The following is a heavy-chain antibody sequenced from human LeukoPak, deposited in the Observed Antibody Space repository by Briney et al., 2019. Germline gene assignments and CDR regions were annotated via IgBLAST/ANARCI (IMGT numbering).Heavy chain of an antibody. CDR2: IYYSGST. J-gene: IGHJ4*02. Sequence: PSETLSLTCTVSGGSISSHYWSWIRQPPGKGLEWIGYIYYSGSTNYNPSLKSRVTISVDTSKNQFSLKLSSMTAADTAVYYCARKVYGDYYLDYWGQGTLVTVSS. D-gene: IGHD4-17*01. V-gene: IGHV4-59*11. CDR3: ARKVYGDYYLDY. CDR1: GGSISSHY.